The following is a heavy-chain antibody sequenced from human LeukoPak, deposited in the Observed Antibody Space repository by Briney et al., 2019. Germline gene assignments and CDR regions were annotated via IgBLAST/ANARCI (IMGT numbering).Heavy chain of an antibody. J-gene: IGHJ4*02. Sequence: PGGSLRLSCAASGSDLSGFYMHWVRQASGRGLEWVGLIRSKPSSYTTVYAASVKGRFTISRDDSKNTAYLQMNSLKAEDTAVYYCSRQYCSGGSCSYVDYWGQGTLVTVSS. CDR1: GSDLSGFY. CDR3: SRQYCSGGSCSYVDY. D-gene: IGHD2-15*01. V-gene: IGHV3-73*01. CDR2: IRSKPSSYTT.